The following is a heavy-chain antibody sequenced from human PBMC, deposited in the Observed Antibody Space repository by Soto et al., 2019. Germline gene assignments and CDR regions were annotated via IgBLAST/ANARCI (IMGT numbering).Heavy chain of an antibody. CDR3: AKTGPVTGRIRFDY. D-gene: IGHD2-21*02. V-gene: IGHV3-23*01. Sequence: EVQLLESGGGSVQPGGSLRLSCAGSGFTFGAYTMAWVRQAPGKGLEWVSGIKGNGADTYYADSVKGRFTISRDISRNTLYLQMNSLRSDDTAVYFCAKTGPVTGRIRFDYWGQGALVTVSS. J-gene: IGHJ4*02. CDR2: IKGNGADT. CDR1: GFTFGAYT.